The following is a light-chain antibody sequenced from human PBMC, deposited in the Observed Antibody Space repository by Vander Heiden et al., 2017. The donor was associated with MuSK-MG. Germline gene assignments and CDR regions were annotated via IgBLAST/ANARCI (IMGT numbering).Light chain of an antibody. CDR1: QGVSSY. J-gene: IGKJ4*01. CDR3: QQRSNLPLT. V-gene: IGKV3-11*01. CDR2: DVS. Sequence: EVVWTQSTATLSLSPGERATISCRASQGVSSYLAWYQQKPGQAPRLLIYDVSNMATGVPARFSGSGSGTDFTLTISSLEPEDLAIYYCQQRSNLPLTFGGGTKVEMK.